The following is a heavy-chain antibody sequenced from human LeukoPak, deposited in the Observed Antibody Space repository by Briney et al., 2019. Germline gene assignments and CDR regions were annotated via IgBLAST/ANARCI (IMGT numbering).Heavy chain of an antibody. CDR1: GGSISSYY. CDR3: ARDHLGDSSYFDY. CDR2: IDYSGST. V-gene: IGHV4-59*01. D-gene: IGHD4-17*01. J-gene: IGHJ4*02. Sequence: SETLSLTCTVSGGSISSYYWSWIRQPPGKGLEWIGYIDYSGSTNYNPSLKSRVTISVDTSKNQFSLKLSSVTAADTAVYYCARDHLGDSSYFDYWGQGTLVTVSS.